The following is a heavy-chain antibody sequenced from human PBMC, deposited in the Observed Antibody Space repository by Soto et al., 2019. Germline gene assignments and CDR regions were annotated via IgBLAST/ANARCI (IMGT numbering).Heavy chain of an antibody. CDR1: GGSFSGYY. V-gene: IGHV4-34*01. D-gene: IGHD6-19*01. J-gene: IGHJ3*02. Sequence: SETLSLTCAVYGGSFSGYYWSWIRQSPGKGLEWIGEVNPTGSTKYNPSLKSRVTISVDTSKNQFSLNLNSVTAADTALYYCARSREQWLVDAFDIWGQGTMVTISS. CDR3: ARSREQWLVDAFDI. CDR2: VNPTGST.